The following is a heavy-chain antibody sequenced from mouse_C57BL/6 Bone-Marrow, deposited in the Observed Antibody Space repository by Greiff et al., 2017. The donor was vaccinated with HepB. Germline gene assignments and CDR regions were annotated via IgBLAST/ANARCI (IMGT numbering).Heavy chain of an antibody. CDR1: GYTFTSYW. V-gene: IGHV1-55*01. CDR2: IYPGSGST. D-gene: IGHD2-4*01. Sequence: VQLQQPGAELVKPGASVTMSCKASGYTFTSYWITWVKQRPGQGLEWIGDIYPGSGSTNYNEKFKSKATLTVVTSSSTAYMQLSSLTSEDSAVYYCARLDYDYDEGDWGQGTLVTVSA. CDR3: ARLDYDYDEGD. J-gene: IGHJ3*01.